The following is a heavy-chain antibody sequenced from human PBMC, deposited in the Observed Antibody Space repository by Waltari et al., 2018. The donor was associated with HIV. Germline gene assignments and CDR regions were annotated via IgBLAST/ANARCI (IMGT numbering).Heavy chain of an antibody. J-gene: IGHJ6*02. CDR2: ISATGATI. CDR3: ARCETVVTPFINKYLGLDV. V-gene: IGHV3-48*01. CDR1: GSTFRDYG. Sequence: EVQLVESGGKLVQPGGSLRLSCLASGSTFRDYGLHWVAPGPGKGLEWFAYISATGATIFYANSVKGRFTVSRDNVENSLYLDMSSLRAEDTGDYYCARCETVVTPFINKYLGLDVRGPGTTVTVSS. D-gene: IGHD2-15*01.